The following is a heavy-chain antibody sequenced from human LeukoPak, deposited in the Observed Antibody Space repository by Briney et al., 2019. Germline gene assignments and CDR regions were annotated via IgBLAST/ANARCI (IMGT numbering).Heavy chain of an antibody. J-gene: IGHJ4*02. CDR1: GFTFDDYA. CDR2: IGGDGGST. D-gene: IGHD3-22*01. Sequence: GGPLRLSCAASGFTFDDYAMHWVRQVPGKGLEWVSLIGGDGGSTYYADSVKGRFTISRDNSKNSLFLQMKSLRTDDTALYYCVKEPHYYDRSGYFWGQGTLVTVSS. CDR3: VKEPHYYDRSGYF. V-gene: IGHV3-43*02.